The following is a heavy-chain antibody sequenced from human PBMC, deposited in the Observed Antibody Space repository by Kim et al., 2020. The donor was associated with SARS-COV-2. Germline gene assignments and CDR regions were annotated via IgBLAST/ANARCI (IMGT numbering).Heavy chain of an antibody. V-gene: IGHV4-39*01. CDR2: IYYSGST. CDR1: GGSISSSSYY. CDR3: ARTLNCSSTSCWGYYY. D-gene: IGHD2-2*01. Sequence: SETLSLTCTVSGGSISSSSYYWGWIRQPPGKGLEWIGSIYYSGSTYYNPSLKSRVTISVDTSKNQFSLKLSSVTAADTAVYYCARTLNCSSTSCWGYYY. J-gene: IGHJ6*01.